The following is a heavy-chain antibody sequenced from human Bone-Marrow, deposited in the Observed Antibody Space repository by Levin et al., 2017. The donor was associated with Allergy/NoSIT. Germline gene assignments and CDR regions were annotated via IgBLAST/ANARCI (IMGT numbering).Heavy chain of an antibody. V-gene: IGHV3-30*04. J-gene: IGHJ6*02. CDR1: GFTFSSYA. CDR2: ISYDGSNK. CDR3: ARGQYCSSTSCSTYYYYYGMDV. D-gene: IGHD2-2*01. Sequence: LSLTCAASGFTFSSYAMHWVRQAPGKGLEWVAVISYDGSNKYYADSVKGRFTISRDNSKNTLYLQMNSLRAEDTAVYYCARGQYCSSTSCSTYYYYYGMDVWGQGTTVTVSS.